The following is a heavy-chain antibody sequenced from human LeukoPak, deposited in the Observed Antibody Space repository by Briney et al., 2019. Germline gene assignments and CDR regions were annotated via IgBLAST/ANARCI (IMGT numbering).Heavy chain of an antibody. V-gene: IGHV3-48*04. CDR2: ISSSGSTI. Sequence: GGSLRLSCAASGFTFSNYWMHWVRQAPGKGLEWVSYISSSGSTISYADSVRGRFTISRDNAKNSLYLQMNSLRAEDTAVYYCAREFGGFGFDPWGQGTLVTVSS. CDR3: AREFGGFGFDP. J-gene: IGHJ5*02. D-gene: IGHD3-10*01. CDR1: GFTFSNYW.